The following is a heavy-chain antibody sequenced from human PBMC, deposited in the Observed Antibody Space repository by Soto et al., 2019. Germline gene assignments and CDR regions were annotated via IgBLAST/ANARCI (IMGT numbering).Heavy chain of an antibody. J-gene: IGHJ5*02. D-gene: IGHD6-19*01. CDR3: ARDYLAVAGRGGWFDP. CDR1: GGTFSSYA. V-gene: IGHV1-69*12. Sequence: QVQLVQSGAEVKKPGSSVKVSCKASGGTFSSYAISWVRQAPGQGLEWMGGIIPIFGTANYAQKFQGRVTMTADESTSTAYMELSSLRSEDTAVYYCARDYLAVAGRGGWFDPWGQGTLVTVSS. CDR2: IIPIFGTA.